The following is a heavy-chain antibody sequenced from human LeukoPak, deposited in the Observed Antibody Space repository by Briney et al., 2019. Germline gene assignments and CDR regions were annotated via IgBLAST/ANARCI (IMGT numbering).Heavy chain of an antibody. D-gene: IGHD3-22*01. CDR2: IYYSGST. V-gene: IGHV4-59*01. CDR3: ARATRSDYDSSGYYYFDY. J-gene: IGHJ4*02. Sequence: SETLSLTCGVYGGSFSGYYWSWIRQPPGKGLEWIGYIYYSGSTNYNPSLKSRVTISVDTSKNQFSLKLSSVTAADTAVYYCARATRSDYDSSGYYYFDYWGQGTLVTVSS. CDR1: GGSFSGYY.